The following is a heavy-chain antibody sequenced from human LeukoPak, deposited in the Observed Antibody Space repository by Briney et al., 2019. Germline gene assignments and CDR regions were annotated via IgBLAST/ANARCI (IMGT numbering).Heavy chain of an antibody. V-gene: IGHV4-59*01. J-gene: IGHJ4*02. CDR3: ARGDYSNEYYFDY. CDR2: IYYSGST. Sequence: SETLSLTCTVSGGSISSYYWSWIRQPPGMGLEWIGYIYYSGSTNYNPSLKSRVTISVDTSKNQFSLKLSSVTAADTAVYYCARGDYSNEYYFDYWGQGTLVTVSS. CDR1: GGSISSYY. D-gene: IGHD4-11*01.